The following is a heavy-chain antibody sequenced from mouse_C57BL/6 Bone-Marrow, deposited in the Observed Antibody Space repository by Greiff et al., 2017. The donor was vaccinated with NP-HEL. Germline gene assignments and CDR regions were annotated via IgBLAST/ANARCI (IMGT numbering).Heavy chain of an antibody. CDR3: ARATVVATRGYYFDY. V-gene: IGHV1-63*01. J-gene: IGHJ2*01. D-gene: IGHD1-1*01. CDR1: GYTFTNYW. CDR2: IYPGGGYT. Sequence: QVQLQQSGAELVRPGTSVKMSCKASGYTFTNYWIGWAKQRPGHGLEWIGDIYPGGGYTNYNEKFKGKATLTADKSSSTAYMQFSSLTSEDSAIYYCARATVVATRGYYFDYWGQGTTLTVSS.